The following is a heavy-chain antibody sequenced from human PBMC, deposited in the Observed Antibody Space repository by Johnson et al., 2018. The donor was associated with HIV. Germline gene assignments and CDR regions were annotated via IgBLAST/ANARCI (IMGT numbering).Heavy chain of an antibody. D-gene: IGHD1-26*01. J-gene: IGHJ3*01. CDR2: IYSGGST. CDR3: TRGSFTDDSFDV. Sequence: EVQLVESGGGLVQPGGSLRLSCVGSSNYKSWVRQAPGKGLEWVSVIYSGGSTYYADSVKGRFTISRDTSKNMLYLQMNSLRPEDTAVYYCTRGSFTDDSFDVWGLGTMVTVSS. CDR1: SNY. V-gene: IGHV3-66*02.